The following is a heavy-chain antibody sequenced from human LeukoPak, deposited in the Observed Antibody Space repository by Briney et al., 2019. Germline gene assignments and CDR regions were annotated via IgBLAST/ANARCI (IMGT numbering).Heavy chain of an antibody. J-gene: IGHJ5*02. CDR3: ARDQAAVWYGYNWFDP. CDR2: INHSGST. D-gene: IGHD6-13*01. Sequence: SETLSLTCAVYGGSFSGYYWSWIRQPPGKGLEWIGEINHSGSTNYNPSLKSRVTISADTSKNQFSLKLSSVTAADTAVYYCARDQAAVWYGYNWFDPWGQGTLVTVSS. CDR1: GGSFSGYY. V-gene: IGHV4-34*01.